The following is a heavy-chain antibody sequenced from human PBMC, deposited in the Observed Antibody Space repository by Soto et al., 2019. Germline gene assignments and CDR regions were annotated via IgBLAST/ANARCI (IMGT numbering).Heavy chain of an antibody. CDR1: GGSVGSSGHY. CDR2: SYYSAGS. Sequence: HLQLQESGPGLVKPSETLSLICNVSGGSVGSSGHYWGWIRQAPGKGLEWIVSSYYSAGSYYNPSLKTRVTTSMDASTNQFSLTMTSATAADTAVYYCARHTSRGYSSSWFFDDWGQGTLVTVSS. CDR3: ARHTSRGYSSSWFFDD. V-gene: IGHV4-39*01. J-gene: IGHJ4*02. D-gene: IGHD2-2*01.